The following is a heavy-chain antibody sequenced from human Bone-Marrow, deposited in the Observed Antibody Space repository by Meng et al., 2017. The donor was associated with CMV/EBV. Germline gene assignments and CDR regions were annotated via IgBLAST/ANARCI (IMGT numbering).Heavy chain of an antibody. D-gene: IGHD3-22*01. CDR2: IKSKTDDETT. CDR1: GFTFSNAW. V-gene: IGHV3-15*01. Sequence: GGSLRLSCVASGFTFSNAWISWVRQAPGKGLEWVGHIKSKTDDETTEYAAPVKGRFTVSRDDSKNTLYLQMNILKTEDTAVYYCATAPGYYDYAPFDYWGQGTLVTVSS. CDR3: ATAPGYYDYAPFDY. J-gene: IGHJ4*02.